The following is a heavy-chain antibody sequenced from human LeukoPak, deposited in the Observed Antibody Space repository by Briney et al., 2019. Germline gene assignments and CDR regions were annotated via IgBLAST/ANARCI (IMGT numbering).Heavy chain of an antibody. CDR3: ARDMGRAWYGPPDY. J-gene: IGHJ4*02. CDR2: IGNDGSET. D-gene: IGHD6-13*01. V-gene: IGHV3-33*01. Sequence: PGSSLRLSCAASGFIFSNYGMHCVRQAPSNRLERVPVIGNDGSETFHADSVKGRFRIARDNSKNTLYLQMNSLRAEDTAVYFCARDMGRAWYGPPDYWGQGTLVTVSS. CDR1: GFIFSNYG.